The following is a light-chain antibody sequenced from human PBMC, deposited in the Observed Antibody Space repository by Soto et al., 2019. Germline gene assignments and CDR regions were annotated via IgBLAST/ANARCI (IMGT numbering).Light chain of an antibody. CDR3: EQVSGYPLN. Sequence: EMVRTQAPGSMCLSPGGRATLSYRASQSVSNDYVAWVQQKPGQTPRLLIYSVSSRATGIPDRFSGSGSGTDFTITTSSLQPQYLPTYYCEQVSGYPLNFGGGTKVDI. CDR2: SVS. CDR1: QSVSNDY. V-gene: IGKV3-20*01. J-gene: IGKJ4*01.